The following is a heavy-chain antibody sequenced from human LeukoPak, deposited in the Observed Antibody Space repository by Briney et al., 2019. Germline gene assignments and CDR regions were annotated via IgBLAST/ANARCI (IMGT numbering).Heavy chain of an antibody. CDR3: AKSQPPYSSRWYYFDY. D-gene: IGHD6-13*01. CDR1: GGSISTYY. Sequence: SETLSLTCTVSGGSISTYYWSWIRQPVGKGLEWIGRIYTSGSTDYNPSLKSRVTMSVDTSKNQFSLKLSSVTAADTAVYYCAKSQPPYSSRWYYFDYWGQGTLVTVSS. J-gene: IGHJ4*02. CDR2: IYTSGST. V-gene: IGHV4-4*07.